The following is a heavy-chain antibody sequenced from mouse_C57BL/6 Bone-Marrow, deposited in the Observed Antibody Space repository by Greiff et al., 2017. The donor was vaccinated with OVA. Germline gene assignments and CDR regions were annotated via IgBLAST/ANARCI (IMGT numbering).Heavy chain of an antibody. Sequence: QVQLQQSGAELVRPGASVKLSCKASGYTFTDYYINWVKQRPGQGLEWIARIYPGSGNTYYNEKFKGKATLTAEKSSSTAYMQLSSLTSEDSAVYFGERDYYYGRSYGYFDVWGTGTTVTVSS. V-gene: IGHV1-76*01. J-gene: IGHJ1*03. CDR2: IYPGSGNT. D-gene: IGHD1-1*01. CDR1: GYTFTDYY. CDR3: ERDYYYGRSYGYFDV.